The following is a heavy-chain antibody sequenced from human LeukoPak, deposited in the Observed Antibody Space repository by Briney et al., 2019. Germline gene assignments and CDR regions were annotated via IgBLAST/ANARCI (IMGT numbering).Heavy chain of an antibody. CDR2: IYPRDGST. Sequence: GASVKVSCKASGYIFTSNYIHWVQQAPGQGLEWMGMIYPRDGSTSYAQRFQDRVTVTRDTSTSTVHMELSGLRSEDTAVYYCARDQEGFDYWGQGTQVTVSS. CDR3: ARDQEGFDY. J-gene: IGHJ4*02. CDR1: GYIFTSNY. V-gene: IGHV1-46*01.